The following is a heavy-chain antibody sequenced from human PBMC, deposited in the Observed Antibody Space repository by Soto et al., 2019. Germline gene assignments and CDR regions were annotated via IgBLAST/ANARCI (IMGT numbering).Heavy chain of an antibody. CDR3: ARVATGYGMDV. J-gene: IGHJ6*02. CDR1: GGSVSSGSYY. CDR2: IYYSGST. Sequence: QVQLQESGPGLVKPSETLSLTCTVSGGSVSSGSYYWSWIRQPPGKGLEWIGYIYYSGSTNYNPSLKSRVTISVDTSKNQFSLKLSSVTAADTAVYYCARVATGYGMDVWGQGTTVTVSS. D-gene: IGHD1-1*01. V-gene: IGHV4-61*01.